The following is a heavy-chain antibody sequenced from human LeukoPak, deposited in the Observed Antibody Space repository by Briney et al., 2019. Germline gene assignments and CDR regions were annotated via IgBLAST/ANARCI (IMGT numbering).Heavy chain of an antibody. Sequence: PGGSLRLSCAASGFTFSSYSMNWVRQAPGKGLEWVSSISSSSSYIYYADSVKGRFTISRDNAKNSLYLQMNSLRAEDTAVYYCAREGTHIVVVPAAMHYYYYMDVWGKGTTVTVSS. CDR1: GFTFSSYS. CDR2: ISSSSSYI. J-gene: IGHJ6*03. V-gene: IGHV3-21*01. CDR3: AREGTHIVVVPAAMHYYYYMDV. D-gene: IGHD2-2*01.